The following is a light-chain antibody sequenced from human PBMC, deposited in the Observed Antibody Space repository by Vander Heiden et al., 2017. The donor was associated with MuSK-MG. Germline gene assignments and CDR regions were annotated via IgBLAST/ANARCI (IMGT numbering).Light chain of an antibody. V-gene: IGKV3D-20*01. CDR3: QHDGSSLCT. CDR2: DAT. Sequence: EIVLTQSPATLSVSPGERATLSCRASQSVSGNSVAWYQHNPDPAPRRLIYDATSRASSIPDWFSSRGWRTVFPPTISRLEAEDAAVYYHQHDGSSLCTFGQGTKVEIK. J-gene: IGKJ2*02. CDR1: QSVSGNS.